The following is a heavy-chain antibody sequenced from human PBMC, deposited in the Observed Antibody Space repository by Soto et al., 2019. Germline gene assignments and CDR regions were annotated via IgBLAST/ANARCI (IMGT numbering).Heavy chain of an antibody. CDR2: IKAKGGNGAT. D-gene: IGHD2-21*02. V-gene: IGHV3-15*01. J-gene: IGHJ4*02. Sequence: VPLVESGGRFVKPGGSTRLSCAASGVTFIYAWMTWVRQSPGKGLEWVARIKAKGGNGATDYAEPVKGRFTISRDDSRNTLYLLMTSLKTDNTAVYYCTAGDGLTATDFLGQGGLVTVSP. CDR1: GVTFIYAW. CDR3: TAGDGLTATDF.